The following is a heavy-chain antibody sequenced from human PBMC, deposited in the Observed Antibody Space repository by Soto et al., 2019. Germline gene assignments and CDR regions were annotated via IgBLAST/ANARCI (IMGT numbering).Heavy chain of an antibody. J-gene: IGHJ6*02. Sequence: GASVKVSCKASGGTFSSYAISWVRQAPGQGLEWMGGIIPIFGTANYAQKFQGRVTITADESTSTAYMELSSLRSEDTAVYYCARDRMGSYGPQNYYYYYGMDVWGQGTTVTVSS. CDR3: ARDRMGSYGPQNYYYYYGMDV. V-gene: IGHV1-69*13. CDR1: GGTFSSYA. D-gene: IGHD5-18*01. CDR2: IIPIFGTA.